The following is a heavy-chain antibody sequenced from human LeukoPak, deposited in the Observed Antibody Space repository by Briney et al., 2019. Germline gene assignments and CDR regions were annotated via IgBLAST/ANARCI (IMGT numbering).Heavy chain of an antibody. J-gene: IGHJ4*02. Sequence: GESLRLSYAASGFTFDDYGMSWVRQAPGKGLEWVSGINWNGGSTGYADSVKGRFTISRDNAKNSLYLQMNSLRAEDTALYYCARPTGGNYGFDYWGQGTLVTVSS. D-gene: IGHD3-10*01. CDR3: ARPTGGNYGFDY. V-gene: IGHV3-20*03. CDR1: GFTFDDYG. CDR2: INWNGGST.